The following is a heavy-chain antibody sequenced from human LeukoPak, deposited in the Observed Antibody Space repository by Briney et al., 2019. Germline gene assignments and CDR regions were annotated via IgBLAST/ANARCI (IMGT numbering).Heavy chain of an antibody. D-gene: IGHD6-13*01. CDR1: GFTFSDYY. CDR2: ISYDGSNK. CDR3: ARDGPYSSSWYPRGYFDY. J-gene: IGHJ4*02. Sequence: GGSLRLSCAASGFTFSDYYMSWIRQAPGKGLEWVAVISYDGSNKYYADSVKGRFTISRDNSKNTLYLQMNSLRAEDTAVYYCARDGPYSSSWYPRGYFDYWGQGTLVTVSS. V-gene: IGHV3-30-3*01.